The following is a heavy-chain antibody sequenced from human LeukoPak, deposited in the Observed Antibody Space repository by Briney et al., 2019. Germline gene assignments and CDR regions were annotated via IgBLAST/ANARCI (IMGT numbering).Heavy chain of an antibody. D-gene: IGHD1-20*01. CDR2: IKSDGITI. V-gene: IGHV3-74*01. CDR3: LRDLNWSLDQ. CDR1: GFTFSGYA. J-gene: IGHJ4*02. Sequence: PGGSLRLSCVASGFTFSGYAMNWVRQAPGKGLVWVSRIKSDGITITYADSVKGRFTISRDNAKNTLYLQMNSLRAEDTAVYYCLRDLNWSLDQWGQGTLVTVSS.